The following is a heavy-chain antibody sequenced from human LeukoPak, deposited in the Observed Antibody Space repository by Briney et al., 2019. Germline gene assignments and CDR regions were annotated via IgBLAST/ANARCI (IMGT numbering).Heavy chain of an antibody. CDR3: ARGGSGYSMGYFDY. D-gene: IGHD3-3*01. Sequence: PSETLSLTCTVSGGSISSYHWSWIRQPPGKGLEWIGYIYYSGSTNYNPSLKSRVTISVDTSKNQFSLKLSSVTAADTAVYYCARGGSGYSMGYFDYWGQGTLVTVSS. V-gene: IGHV4-59*01. CDR1: GGSISSYH. CDR2: IYYSGST. J-gene: IGHJ4*02.